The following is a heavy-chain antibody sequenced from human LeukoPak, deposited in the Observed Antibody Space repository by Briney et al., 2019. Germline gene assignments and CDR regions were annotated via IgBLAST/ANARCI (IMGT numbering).Heavy chain of an antibody. J-gene: IGHJ4*02. CDR1: GFTFSDYY. D-gene: IGHD3-3*01. CDR3: ARAYYDFWSGYFDY. V-gene: IGHV3-11*01. CDR2: ISSSGSTI. Sequence: GGSLTLSCAASGFTFSDYYMSWIRQAPGKGLEWVSYISSSGSTIYYADSVKGRFTISRDNAKNSLYLQMNSLRAEDTAVYYCARAYYDFWSGYFDYWGQGTLVTVSS.